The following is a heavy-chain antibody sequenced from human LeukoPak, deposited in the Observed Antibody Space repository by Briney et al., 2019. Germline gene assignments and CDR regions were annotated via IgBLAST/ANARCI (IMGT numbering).Heavy chain of an antibody. CDR2: ISSSGSTI. Sequence: PGGSLRLSCAASGFTFSSYEMNWVRQAPGKGLEWVSYISSSGSTIYYADSVKGRFTISRDNDKNLLYLQMNSLRADDTALYYCARDGPDYAFFWFDPWGQGTLVTVSS. CDR1: GFTFSSYE. J-gene: IGHJ5*02. D-gene: IGHD4-17*01. V-gene: IGHV3-48*03. CDR3: ARDGPDYAFFWFDP.